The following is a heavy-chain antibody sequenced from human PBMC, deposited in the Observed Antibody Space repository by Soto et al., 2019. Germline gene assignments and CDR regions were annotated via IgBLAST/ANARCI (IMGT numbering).Heavy chain of an antibody. V-gene: IGHV3-30-3*01. CDR1: GFTFSRYA. D-gene: IGHD6-19*01. CDR3: AREYSSGSPFAY. CDR2: ISYDGSNK. J-gene: IGHJ4*02. Sequence: QVQLVESGGGVVQPGRSLRLSCAASGFTFSRYAMHWFRQAPGKVLEWVAVISYDGSNKYYADSVKGRFTISRDNSKNTLYLQMNSLIAEDTAVYYCAREYSSGSPFAYWGQGTLVTVSS.